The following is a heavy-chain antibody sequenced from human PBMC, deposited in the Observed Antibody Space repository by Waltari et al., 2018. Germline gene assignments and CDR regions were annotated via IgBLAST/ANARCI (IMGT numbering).Heavy chain of an antibody. V-gene: IGHV4-38-2*01. CDR2: IYHSGIT. D-gene: IGHD5-18*01. CDR1: GSSSSSGYY. CDR3: AIKNSSYYYMDV. J-gene: IGHJ6*03. Sequence: QVQLQESGPGLVKPSETLSLTCSVSGSSSSSGYYWGWIRQPPGKGLEYIASIYHSGITYYNPSLRSRVTISVDTSKNQFSLKLSSVTAADTAVYYCAIKNSSYYYMDVWGKGTTVTVSS.